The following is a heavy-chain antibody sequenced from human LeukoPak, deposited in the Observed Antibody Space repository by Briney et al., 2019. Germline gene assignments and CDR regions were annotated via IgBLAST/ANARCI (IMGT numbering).Heavy chain of an antibody. Sequence: ASVKVSCKASGYTXSIYYMHWVRQAPGQGLEWMGQISPSGTTTYAQKFQGRVTMTRDTSTSTVNMELSDLTSEDSAVYHCAKDSGAYGPDYWGQGTLLTVSS. V-gene: IGHV1-46*01. CDR2: ISPSGTT. J-gene: IGHJ4*02. CDR1: GYTXSIYY. D-gene: IGHD3-10*01. CDR3: AKDSGAYGPDY.